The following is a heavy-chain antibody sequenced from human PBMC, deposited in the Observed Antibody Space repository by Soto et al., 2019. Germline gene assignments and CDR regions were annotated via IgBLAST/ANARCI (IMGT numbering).Heavy chain of an antibody. V-gene: IGHV4-59*01. D-gene: IGHD5-12*01. Sequence: PSETLSLTCTVSGGSISSYYWSWIRQPPGKGLEWIGYIYYSGSTNYNPSLKSRVTISVDTSKNQFSLKLSSVTAADTAVYYCAREIGYSGYDYHNYYYMDVWGKGTTVTVSS. J-gene: IGHJ6*03. CDR3: AREIGYSGYDYHNYYYMDV. CDR2: IYYSGST. CDR1: GGSISSYY.